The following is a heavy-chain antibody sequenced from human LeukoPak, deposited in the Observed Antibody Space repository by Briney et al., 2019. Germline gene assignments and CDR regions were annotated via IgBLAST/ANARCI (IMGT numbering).Heavy chain of an antibody. D-gene: IGHD2-8*01. CDR1: GFTFSSYE. V-gene: IGHV3-21*01. Sequence: NAGGSLRLSCAASGFTFSSYEMNWVRQAPGKGLEWVSSISSSSSYIYYADSVKGRFTISRDNAKNSLYLQMNSLRAEDTAVYYCARGDGTYCTNGVCPGYMDVWGKGTTVTVSS. CDR3: ARGDGTYCTNGVCPGYMDV. CDR2: ISSSSSYI. J-gene: IGHJ6*03.